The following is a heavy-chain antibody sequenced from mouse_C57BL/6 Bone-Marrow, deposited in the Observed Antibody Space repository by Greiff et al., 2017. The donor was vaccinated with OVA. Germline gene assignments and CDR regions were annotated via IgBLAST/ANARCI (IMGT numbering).Heavy chain of an antibody. J-gene: IGHJ2*01. V-gene: IGHV1-64*01. CDR1: GYTFTSYW. D-gene: IGHD1-1*01. Sequence: QVQLQQPGAELVKPGASVKLSCKASGYTFTSYWMHWVKQRPGQGLEWIGMIHPNSGSTNYNEKFKSKATLTVDKSSSTAYMQLSSLTSEDSEVYYCARPYYYGSGYWGQGTTLTVSS. CDR2: IHPNSGST. CDR3: ARPYYYGSGY.